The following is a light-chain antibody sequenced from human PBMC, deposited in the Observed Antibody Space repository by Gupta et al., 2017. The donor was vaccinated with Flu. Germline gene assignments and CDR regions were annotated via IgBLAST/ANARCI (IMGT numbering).Light chain of an antibody. Sequence: QSALTQPPSASVAPGQSITITCTGTSSDIGAYKYVSWHQQHAGKAPKLIIYEVTKRPSGVPDRVSGSKSGNTVSMTGSGLQAEDEGDYYCSSHTVSDTFVFGTGTAVTVL. CDR3: SSHTVSDTFV. CDR2: EVT. J-gene: IGLJ1*01. V-gene: IGLV2-8*01. CDR1: SSDIGAYKY.